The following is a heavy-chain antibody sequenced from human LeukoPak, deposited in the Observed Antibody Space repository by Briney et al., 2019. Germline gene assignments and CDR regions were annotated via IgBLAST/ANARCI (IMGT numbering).Heavy chain of an antibody. V-gene: IGHV4-39*07. CDR1: GGSISSSSYY. CDR2: IYYSGST. Sequence: SETLSLTCTVSGGSISSSSYYWGWIRQPPGKGLEWIGSIYYSGSTYYNPSLKSRVTISVDTSKNQFSLKLSSVTAADTAVYYCARYQTIYCGGDCYSGSWFDPWGQGTLVTVSS. CDR3: ARYQTIYCGGDCYSGSWFDP. D-gene: IGHD2-21*02. J-gene: IGHJ5*02.